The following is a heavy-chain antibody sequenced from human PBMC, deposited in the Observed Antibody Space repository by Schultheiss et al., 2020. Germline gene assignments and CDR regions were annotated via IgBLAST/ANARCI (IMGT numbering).Heavy chain of an antibody. CDR3: ARWGAIFGVVIYYYYGMDV. V-gene: IGHV3-48*04. CDR2: ISSSGSTI. Sequence: GGSLRLSCAASGFTLSSYWMHWVRQAPGKGLEWVSYISSSGSTIYYADSVKGRFTISRDNAKNSLYLQMNSLRAEDTAVYYCARWGAIFGVVIYYYYGMDVWGQGTTVTVSS. CDR1: GFTLSSYW. D-gene: IGHD3-3*01. J-gene: IGHJ6*02.